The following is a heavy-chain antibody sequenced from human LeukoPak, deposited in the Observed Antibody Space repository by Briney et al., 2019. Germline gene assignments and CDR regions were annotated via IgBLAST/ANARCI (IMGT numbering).Heavy chain of an antibody. CDR2: ISAYNGNT. CDR1: GYTFTSYG. CDR3: ARGKARRYYYDSSGSDY. D-gene: IGHD3-22*01. V-gene: IGHV1-18*01. Sequence: GASVKVSCKASGYTFTSYGISWVRQAPGQGLEWMGWISAYNGNTNYAQKLQGRVTMTTDTSTSTAYMELRSLRSDDTAVYYCARGKARRYYYDSSGSDYWGQGTLVTVSS. J-gene: IGHJ4*02.